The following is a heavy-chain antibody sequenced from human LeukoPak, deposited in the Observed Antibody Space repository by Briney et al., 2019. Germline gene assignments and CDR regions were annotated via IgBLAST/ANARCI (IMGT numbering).Heavy chain of an antibody. CDR3: AKRGYSSSWYGDIDY. D-gene: IGHD6-13*01. CDR1: GFTLSSYA. Sequence: SGGSLRLSCAASGFTLSSYAMSWVRQAPGKGLEWVSAISGSGGSTYYADSVKGRFTISRDNSKNTLYLQMNSLRAEDTAVYYCAKRGYSSSWYGDIDYWGQGTLVTVSS. CDR2: ISGSGGST. J-gene: IGHJ4*02. V-gene: IGHV3-23*01.